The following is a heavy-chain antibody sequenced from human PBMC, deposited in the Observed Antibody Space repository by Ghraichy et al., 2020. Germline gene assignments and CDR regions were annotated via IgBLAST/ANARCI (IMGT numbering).Heavy chain of an antibody. CDR3: AKDSSGWYASLNYFYYGMDV. D-gene: IGHD6-19*01. J-gene: IGHJ6*02. CDR2: VSYDGNEK. CDR1: GFTFSNFG. Sequence: GGSLRLSCAASGFTFSNFGMHWVRQAPGKGLEWVALVSYDGNEKYYGDSVKGRFTISRDNSKNAMYLQMNSLRGDDTAVYYCAKDSSGWYASLNYFYYGMDVWGQGTSVTVSS. V-gene: IGHV3-30*18.